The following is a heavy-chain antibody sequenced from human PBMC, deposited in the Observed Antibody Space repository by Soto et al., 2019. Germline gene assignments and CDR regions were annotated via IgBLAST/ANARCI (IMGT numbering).Heavy chain of an antibody. CDR2: ISSNGGST. V-gene: IGHV3-64*01. J-gene: IGHJ4*02. D-gene: IGHD3-10*01. CDR3: ARSGDNGYYFDY. Sequence: GGSLRLSCAASGFTFSRYAMYWFRQAPGKGLEDVSAISSNGGSTYYANSVKGRFTISRDNSKNTLYLQMGSLRAEDMAVYYCARSGDNGYYFDYWGQGTLVTVSS. CDR1: GFTFSRYA.